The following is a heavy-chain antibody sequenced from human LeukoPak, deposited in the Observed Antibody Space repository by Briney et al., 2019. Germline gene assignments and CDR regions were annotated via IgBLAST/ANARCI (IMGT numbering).Heavy chain of an antibody. V-gene: IGHV3-23*01. J-gene: IGHJ4*02. CDR2: ISTSVGST. CDR3: AKRRRITTAGTVDYFHY. Sequence: GRSLRLSCAASGFTFVTYAMSSVRQPPGKGLEWVSSISTSVGSTYYADSVNGPFTISQDHPNHTLYLQMNSPRVAHTAVYYCAKRRRITTAGTVDYFHYWGQGTLVTVSS. D-gene: IGHD6-19*01. CDR1: GFTFVTYA.